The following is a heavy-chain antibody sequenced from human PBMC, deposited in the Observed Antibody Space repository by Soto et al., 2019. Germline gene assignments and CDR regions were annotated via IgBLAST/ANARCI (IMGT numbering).Heavy chain of an antibody. CDR1: GGTFSSYA. V-gene: IGHV1-69*06. CDR2: IIPIFGTA. J-gene: IGHJ5*02. Sequence: GASVKFSCKASGGTFSSYAISWVRQAPGQGLEWMGGIIPIFGTANYAQKFQGRVTITADKSTSTAYMELSSLRSEDTAVYYCARDDPNWNDLGYPWGQGTLVTVSS. D-gene: IGHD1-1*01. CDR3: ARDDPNWNDLGYP.